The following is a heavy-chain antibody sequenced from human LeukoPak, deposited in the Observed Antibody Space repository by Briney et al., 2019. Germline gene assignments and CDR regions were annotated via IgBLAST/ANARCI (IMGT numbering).Heavy chain of an antibody. CDR3: TTFES. CDR2: TKSKTDGATT. V-gene: IGHV3-15*01. J-gene: IGHJ4*02. Sequence: GGSLTLSCAASGLSSSNAWMSWVRQAPGKGLEWVGRTKSKTDGATTDYAAPVKGRFTISTDDSQNTLYLQMNSLKTEDTAVYYCTTFESWGQGTLVTVSS. CDR1: GLSSSNAW.